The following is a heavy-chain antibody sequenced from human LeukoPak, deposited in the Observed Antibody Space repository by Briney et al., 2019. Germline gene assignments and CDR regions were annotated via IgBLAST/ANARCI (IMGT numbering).Heavy chain of an antibody. D-gene: IGHD3-9*01. CDR3: ARDLNYDILTGYGMDV. CDR1: GFTFSSYW. J-gene: IGHJ6*02. V-gene: IGHV3-7*03. Sequence: GGSLRLSCAAPGFTFSSYWMSSVRQAPGKGLEWVANIKQDGSEKYYVGSVKGRFTISRDNAKNSLYLQMNSLRAEDTAVYYCARDLNYDILTGYGMDVWGQGTTVTVSS. CDR2: IKQDGSEK.